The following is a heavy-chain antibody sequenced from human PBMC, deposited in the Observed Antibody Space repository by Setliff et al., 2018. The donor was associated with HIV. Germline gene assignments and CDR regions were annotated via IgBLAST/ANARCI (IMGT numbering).Heavy chain of an antibody. CDR1: GGSMNSHY. V-gene: IGHV4-59*11. D-gene: IGHD3-3*01. CDR3: ARGNRVFDY. Sequence: PSETLSLTCSVFGGSMNSHYWSWIRQSPGRELEWIGYIYSTGSTNYNPSLQSRVSISMDASKNQFSLKLRSVTAADTAVYYCARGNRVFDYWGQGALVTVSS. J-gene: IGHJ4*02. CDR2: IYSTGST.